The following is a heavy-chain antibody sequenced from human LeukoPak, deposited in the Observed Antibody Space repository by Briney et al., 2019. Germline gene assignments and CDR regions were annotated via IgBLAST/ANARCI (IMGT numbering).Heavy chain of an antibody. J-gene: IGHJ4*02. CDR3: ANPVVVAAKVFDY. CDR1: GFTFSNYG. V-gene: IGHV3-30*02. CDR2: IPYDGINK. D-gene: IGHD2-15*01. Sequence: GGSLRLSCTTSGFTFSNYGMHWVRQAPGKGPEWVAFIPYDGINKYYADSVKGRFTISRDNSKNTLYLQMNSLRAEDTAVYYCANPVVVAAKVFDYWGQGTLVTVSS.